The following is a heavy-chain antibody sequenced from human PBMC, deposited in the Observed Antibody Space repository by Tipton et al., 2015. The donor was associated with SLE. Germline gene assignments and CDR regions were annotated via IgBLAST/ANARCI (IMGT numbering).Heavy chain of an antibody. CDR1: GGSISGYY. CDR2: IYSSGST. J-gene: IGHJ4*02. CDR3: AREYYYGSGLGY. Sequence: TLSLTCTVSGGSISGYYWNWIRQPPGKGLEWIGNIYSSGSTNYNPSLKSRVTISVDTSKNQFSLKLSSVTAADTAVYYCAREYYYGSGLGYWGQGTLVTVSS. V-gene: IGHV4-59*01. D-gene: IGHD3-10*01.